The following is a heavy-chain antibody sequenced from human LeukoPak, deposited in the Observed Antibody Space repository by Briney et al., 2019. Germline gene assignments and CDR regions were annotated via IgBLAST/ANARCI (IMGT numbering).Heavy chain of an antibody. J-gene: IGHJ4*02. D-gene: IGHD3-22*01. Sequence: ASVKVSCKASGYTFTGYYMHLVRQAPGQGLERMGWINANSGGTKYAQKLQGRVTMTRDTSISTAYMDLSRLRSDGTAMYYCAREISGYSDYWGQGTLVTVSS. CDR3: AREISGYSDY. V-gene: IGHV1-2*02. CDR2: INANSGGT. CDR1: GYTFTGYY.